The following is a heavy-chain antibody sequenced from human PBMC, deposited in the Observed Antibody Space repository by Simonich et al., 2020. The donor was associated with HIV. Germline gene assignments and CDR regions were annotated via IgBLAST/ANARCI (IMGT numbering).Heavy chain of an antibody. Sequence: QLHLQESGPGLVKPSETLSLTCTVSGGSISSSSYYWGWIRQPPGKGLEWIGCLYYSGSTYYRPSLKSRVTISGDTSKNQFSLNLSSATATDTAVYYCARHRETMVRGLVSYFDYWGQGTLVTVSS. CDR2: LYYSGST. V-gene: IGHV4-39*01. CDR1: GGSISSSSYY. CDR3: ARHRETMVRGLVSYFDY. D-gene: IGHD3-10*01. J-gene: IGHJ4*02.